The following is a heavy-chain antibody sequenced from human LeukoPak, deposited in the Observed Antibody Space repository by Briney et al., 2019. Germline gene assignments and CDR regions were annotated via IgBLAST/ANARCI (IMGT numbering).Heavy chain of an antibody. Sequence: KSGGSLRLSCAASGFPFSTYNMSWIRQAPGKGLEWVSYISSSGSTIYYADSVKGRFTISRDNAKNSLYLQMNSLRAEDTAVYYCARDGEVATYYYYYYMDVWGKGTTVTISS. D-gene: IGHD5-24*01. V-gene: IGHV3-11*01. J-gene: IGHJ6*03. CDR2: ISSSGSTI. CDR1: GFPFSTYN. CDR3: ARDGEVATYYYYYYMDV.